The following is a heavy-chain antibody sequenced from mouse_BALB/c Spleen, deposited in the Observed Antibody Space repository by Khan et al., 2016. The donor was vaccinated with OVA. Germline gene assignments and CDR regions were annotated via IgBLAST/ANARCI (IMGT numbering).Heavy chain of an antibody. J-gene: IGHJ3*01. CDR1: GYSFTSYY. Sequence: EVQLQQSGPELMKPGASVKISCKASGYSFTSYYIHWVKQSHGKSLEWIGYIDPFNGGTSYNPKFKDKATLTVDKSSSTAYMHLSSLTSDDSAVYYCARHGYVAWFAYWGQGTLVTVSA. V-gene: IGHV1S135*01. CDR2: IDPFNGGT. D-gene: IGHD2-2*01. CDR3: ARHGYVAWFAY.